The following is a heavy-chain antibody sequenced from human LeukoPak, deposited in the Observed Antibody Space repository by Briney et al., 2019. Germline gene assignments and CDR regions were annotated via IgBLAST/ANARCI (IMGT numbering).Heavy chain of an antibody. CDR2: ISGSGGST. D-gene: IGHD3-22*01. V-gene: IGHV3-23*01. Sequence: PGGSLRLSCAASGFTFSSYAMSWVRQAPGKGLEWVSAISGSGGSTYYADPVKGRFTISRDNSKNTLYLQMNSLRAVDTAVYYCAKGHSSAGGAFDIWGQGTMVTVSS. CDR3: AKGHSSAGGAFDI. J-gene: IGHJ3*02. CDR1: GFTFSSYA.